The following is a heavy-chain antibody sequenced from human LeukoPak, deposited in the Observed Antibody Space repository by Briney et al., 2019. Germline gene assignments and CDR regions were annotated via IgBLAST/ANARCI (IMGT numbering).Heavy chain of an antibody. CDR1: GNYW. Sequence: GGSQRLSCAASGNYWMHWVRQVPGKGLVWVSHINSDGSWTSYADSVKGRFTISKDNAKNTVYLQMNSLRAEDTAVYYCVSFYETYWGRGTLVTVSS. CDR3: VSFYETY. D-gene: IGHD2/OR15-2a*01. J-gene: IGHJ4*02. CDR2: INSDGSWT. V-gene: IGHV3-74*01.